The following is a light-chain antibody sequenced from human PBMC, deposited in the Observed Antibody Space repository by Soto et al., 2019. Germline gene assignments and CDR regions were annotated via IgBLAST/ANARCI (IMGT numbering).Light chain of an antibody. Sequence: EFVLTQSPGTLSLSPGERATLSCRASQSVSSSYLAWYQQKPGQAPRILIYGASTRATGIPDMFSGSGSGTDFALTISRLEPEDFALYYCQQYGSSPPLTCGGGTKVEIK. V-gene: IGKV3-20*01. CDR1: QSVSSSY. CDR2: GAS. CDR3: QQYGSSPPLT. J-gene: IGKJ4*01.